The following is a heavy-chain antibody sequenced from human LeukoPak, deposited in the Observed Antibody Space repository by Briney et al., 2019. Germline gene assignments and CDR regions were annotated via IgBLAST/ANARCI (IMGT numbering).Heavy chain of an antibody. CDR1: GGTFSSYA. Sequence: SVKVSCKASGGTFSSYAISWVRQAPGQGLEWMGGIIPIFGTANYAQKFQGRVTITADESTSTAYMELSSLRSEDTAVYYCARGYYDFWSGLAGPDYWGQGTLVTVSS. D-gene: IGHD3-3*01. J-gene: IGHJ4*02. CDR3: ARGYYDFWSGLAGPDY. V-gene: IGHV1-69*13. CDR2: IIPIFGTA.